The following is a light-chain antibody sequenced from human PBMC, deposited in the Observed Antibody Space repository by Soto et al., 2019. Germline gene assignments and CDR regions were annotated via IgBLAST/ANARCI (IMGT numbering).Light chain of an antibody. CDR3: QQYNNWPPIT. V-gene: IGKV3-15*01. Sequence: EIVLTQSPATLSLSPGERATLSCRASQSVSSNLAWYQQKPGQAPRLLIYGASTRATVIPARFSGSGSGTEFTLTISSLQSEDFAVYYCQQYNNWPPITFGQGTRLEIK. CDR1: QSVSSN. CDR2: GAS. J-gene: IGKJ5*01.